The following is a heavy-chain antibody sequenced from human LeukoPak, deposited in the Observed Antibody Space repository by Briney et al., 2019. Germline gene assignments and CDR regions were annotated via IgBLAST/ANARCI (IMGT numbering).Heavy chain of an antibody. CDR1: GGSISSSNW. D-gene: IGHD2-2*01. V-gene: IGHV4-4*02. CDR2: IYHSGST. J-gene: IGHJ4*02. CDR3: ARHGGYSSSSDY. Sequence: SETLSLTCAVSGGSISSSNWWSWVRQPPGKGLEWIGEIYHSGSTNYNPSLKSRVTISVDPSKNQFSLKLTSVTAADTAVYYCARHGGYSSSSDYWGQGTLVTVSS.